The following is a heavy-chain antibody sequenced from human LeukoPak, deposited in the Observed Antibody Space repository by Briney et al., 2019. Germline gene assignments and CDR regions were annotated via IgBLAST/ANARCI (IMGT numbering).Heavy chain of an antibody. V-gene: IGHV3-33*01. D-gene: IGHD1-1*01. CDR2: IWDDGSNE. CDR1: GFTFSNYG. J-gene: IGHJ4*02. CDR3: ARDHSGTQDY. Sequence: GGSLRLSCAASGFTFSNYGMHWVRQAPGKGLEWVAVIWDDGSNEYYADSVKGRFTIFRDNRRNTLYLQMNSLRAEDTAVYSCARDHSGTQDYWGQGTLVTVSS.